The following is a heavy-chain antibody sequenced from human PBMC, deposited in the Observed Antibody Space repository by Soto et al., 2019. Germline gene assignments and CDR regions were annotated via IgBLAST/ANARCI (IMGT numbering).Heavy chain of an antibody. D-gene: IGHD3-3*01. CDR2: IYYSGST. J-gene: IGHJ4*02. V-gene: IGHV4-30-4*01. Sequence: SETLSLTCTVSGGSISSGDYYWSWIRQPPGKGLEWIGYIYYSGSTYYNPSLKSRVTISVDTSKNQFSLKLSSVTAADTAVYYCARIPRFLEWLSFDYWGQGTLVTVSS. CDR1: GGSISSGDYY. CDR3: ARIPRFLEWLSFDY.